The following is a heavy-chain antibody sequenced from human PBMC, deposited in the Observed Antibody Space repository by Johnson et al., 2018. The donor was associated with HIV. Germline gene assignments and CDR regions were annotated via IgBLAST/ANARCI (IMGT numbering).Heavy chain of an antibody. J-gene: IGHJ3*01. V-gene: IGHV3-30*02. CDR1: AFTFSSYG. D-gene: IGHD2-21*02. Sequence: QVKLVESGGGVVQPGGSLRLSCAASAFTFSSYGMHWVRQAPGKGLEWVAFIRYDGSNQYYADSVKGRFTISIDNSKNTLFLQMNSLRNEDTGLYYCAKDLGGEYGGGDCYGAFDVWGQGAMVIVSS. CDR3: AKDLGGEYGGGDCYGAFDV. CDR2: IRYDGSNQ.